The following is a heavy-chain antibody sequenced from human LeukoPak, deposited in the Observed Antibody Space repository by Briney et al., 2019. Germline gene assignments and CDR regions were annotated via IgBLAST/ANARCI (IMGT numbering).Heavy chain of an antibody. CDR1: GFTFSSYS. V-gene: IGHV3-21*01. Sequence: GGSLRLSCAASGFTFSSYSMNWVRQAPGKWLEWVSSISSSSSYIYYADSVKGRFTISRDNAKNSLYLQMNSLRAEDTAVYYCASLYDSTGPGFDPWGQGTLVTVSS. CDR2: ISSSSSYI. J-gene: IGHJ5*02. D-gene: IGHD3-22*01. CDR3: ASLYDSTGPGFDP.